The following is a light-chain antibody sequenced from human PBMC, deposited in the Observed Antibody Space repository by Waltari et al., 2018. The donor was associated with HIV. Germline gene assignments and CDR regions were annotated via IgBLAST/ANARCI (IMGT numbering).Light chain of an antibody. J-gene: IGLJ3*02. V-gene: IGLV1-44*01. CDR2: SNN. Sequence: QSVLTQPPSASGTPGQRVTISCSGSSSNIGTNTVHCYQHLPGSAPEPLIYSNNRRPSGVPDRVSASKSGTSAALAIGGLRSEDEAEYYCAAWDENLNGLFGGGTKLTVL. CDR3: AAWDENLNGL. CDR1: SSNIGTNT.